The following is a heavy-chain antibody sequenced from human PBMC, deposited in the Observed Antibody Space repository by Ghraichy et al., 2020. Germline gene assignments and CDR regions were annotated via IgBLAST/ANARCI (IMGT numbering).Heavy chain of an antibody. CDR3: ARGEIGVEPDADRYFYYYNGMDV. CDR1: GFNFRGHW. V-gene: IGHV3-7*01. Sequence: GESLRLSCVASGFNFRGHWMSWVRQAPGGGLEWVANIKEDGGEIYYVDSVKGRFTISRDNAKNSVYLHMSGLRVEDTAVYYCARGEIGVEPDADRYFYYYNGMDVWGPGTTVTVSS. D-gene: IGHD2-2*01. J-gene: IGHJ6*02. CDR2: IKEDGGEI.